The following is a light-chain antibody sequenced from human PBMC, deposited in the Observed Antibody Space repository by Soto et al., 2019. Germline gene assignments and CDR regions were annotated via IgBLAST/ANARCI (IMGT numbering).Light chain of an antibody. CDR1: QSVDIY. CDR3: QQRRSWPIT. V-gene: IGKV3-11*01. CDR2: DAS. J-gene: IGKJ5*01. Sequence: EIVLTQSPATLSLSPGERATLSCRASQSVDIYLAWYQQKPGQAPRLLIYDASNRATGIPARFSGSGSETDFTLTISSLEPEDFAVYYGQQRRSWPITFGQGTRLEIK.